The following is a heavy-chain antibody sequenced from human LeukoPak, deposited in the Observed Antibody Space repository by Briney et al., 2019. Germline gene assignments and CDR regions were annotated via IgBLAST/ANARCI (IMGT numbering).Heavy chain of an antibody. V-gene: IGHV4-61*01. CDR3: ARFLWFGERDAFDI. CDR1: GDSVSSGSYY. D-gene: IGHD3-10*01. J-gene: IGHJ3*02. Sequence: PSETLSLTCTVSGDSVSSGSYYWSWIRQPPGKGLEWVGYIYYSGSTNYNPSLKSRVTISVDTSKNQFSLKLSSVTAADTAVYYCARFLWFGERDAFDIWGQGTMVTVSS. CDR2: IYYSGST.